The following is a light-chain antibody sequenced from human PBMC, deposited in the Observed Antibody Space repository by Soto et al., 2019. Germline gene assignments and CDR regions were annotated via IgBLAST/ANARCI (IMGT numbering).Light chain of an antibody. CDR3: QQYSNWPLT. Sequence: EIVMTQSPATLSVSPGERATLSCRASQSVSSNLAWYQLKPGQALRLLIYAASTRATGIPARFSGSGSGTEFPLTISSLQSEDFAVYYCQQYSNWPLTFGGGTKVEIK. CDR1: QSVSSN. V-gene: IGKV3-15*01. CDR2: AAS. J-gene: IGKJ4*01.